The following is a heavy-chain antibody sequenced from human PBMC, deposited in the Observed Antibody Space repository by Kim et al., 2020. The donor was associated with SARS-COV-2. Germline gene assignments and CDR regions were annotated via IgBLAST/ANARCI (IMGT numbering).Heavy chain of an antibody. CDR3: ARGDYYGSGSYSDYYYYYGMDV. V-gene: IGHV4-34*01. CDR1: GGSFSGYY. CDR2: INHSGST. Sequence: SETLSLTCAVYGGSFSGYYWSWIRQPPGKGLEWIGEINHSGSTNYNPSLKSRVTISVDTSKNQFSLKLSSVTAADTAVYYCARGDYYGSGSYSDYYYYYGMDVWGQGTTVTVSS. D-gene: IGHD3-10*01. J-gene: IGHJ6*02.